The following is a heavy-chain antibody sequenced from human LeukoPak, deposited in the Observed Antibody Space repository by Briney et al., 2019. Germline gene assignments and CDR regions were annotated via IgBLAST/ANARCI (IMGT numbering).Heavy chain of an antibody. Sequence: PSETLSLTCTVSGGSISSYYWSWIRQPPGKGLEWIGYIYYSGSTNYNPSLKSRVTISVDTSKNQFSLKLSSVTAADTAVYYCARVSIKQQLVLDYWGQGTLVTVSS. V-gene: IGHV4-59*01. CDR2: IYYSGST. D-gene: IGHD6-13*01. J-gene: IGHJ4*02. CDR1: GGSISSYY. CDR3: ARVSIKQQLVLDY.